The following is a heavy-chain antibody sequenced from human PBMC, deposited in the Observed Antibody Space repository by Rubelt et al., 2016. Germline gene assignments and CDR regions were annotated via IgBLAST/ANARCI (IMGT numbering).Heavy chain of an antibody. D-gene: IGHD4-17*01. CDR1: GYTFTGYY. V-gene: IGHV1-69*06. Sequence: QVQLVQSGAEVKKPGASVKVSCKASGYTFTGYYMHWVRQAPGQGLEWMGGIIPIFGTANYAQKFQGRVTITADKSTSTVYMELSSLRSEDTAVYYCASFGDFGPWGQGTLVTVSS. CDR3: ASFGDFGP. J-gene: IGHJ4*02. CDR2: IIPIFGTA.